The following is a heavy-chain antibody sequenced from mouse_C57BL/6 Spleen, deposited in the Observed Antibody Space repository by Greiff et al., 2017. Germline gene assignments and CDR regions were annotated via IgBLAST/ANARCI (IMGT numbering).Heavy chain of an antibody. CDR3: AKDTTVVATRYFDV. J-gene: IGHJ1*03. CDR2: IWRGGST. CDR1: GFSLTSYG. Sequence: VKLMESGPGLVQPSQSLSITCTVSGFSLTSYGVHWVRQSPGKGLEWLGVIWRGGSTDYNAAFMSRLSITKDNSKSQVFFKMNSLQADDTAIYYCAKDTTVVATRYFDVWGTGTTVTVSS. V-gene: IGHV2-5*01. D-gene: IGHD1-1*01.